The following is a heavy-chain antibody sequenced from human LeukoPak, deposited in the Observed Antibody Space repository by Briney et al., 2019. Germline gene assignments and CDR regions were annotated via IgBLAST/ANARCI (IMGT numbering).Heavy chain of an antibody. CDR1: GFTFSRYW. D-gene: IGHD6-19*01. CDR2: IKQDGSEK. CDR3: ARAVAAGPLDY. J-gene: IGHJ4*02. V-gene: IGHV3-7*02. Sequence: GGSLRLSCAASGFTFSRYWMSWVRQAPEKGLEWVANIKQDGSEKYYVDSVEGRFTISRDNAKNSLYLEMNSLRADDTAVYYCARAVAAGPLDYWGQGTLVTVSS.